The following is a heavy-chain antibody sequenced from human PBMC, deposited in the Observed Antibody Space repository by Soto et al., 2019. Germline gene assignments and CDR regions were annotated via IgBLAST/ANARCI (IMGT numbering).Heavy chain of an antibody. CDR3: ARHDYGEDFDY. D-gene: IGHD4-17*01. CDR2: IYYSGST. Sequence: SETLSLTCTVSSGSISSRSYYWGWIRQPPGKGLEWIGSIYYSGSTYYNPSLKSRVTISVDPSKNQFSLKLSSVTAADTAVYYCARHDYGEDFDYWGQGTLVTVSS. CDR1: SGSISSRSYY. V-gene: IGHV4-39*01. J-gene: IGHJ4*02.